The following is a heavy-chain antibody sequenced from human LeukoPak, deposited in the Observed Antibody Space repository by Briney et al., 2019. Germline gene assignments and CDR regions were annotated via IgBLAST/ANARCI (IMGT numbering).Heavy chain of an antibody. Sequence: GGSLRLSCAASGFTFSNAWMSWVRQAPGKGLEWVGRIKSKTDGETTDYAAPVKGRFTTSRDDSKNTLYLQMNSLKTEDTAVYYCTTDGEAGRTAYYGMDVWGQGTTVTVSS. J-gene: IGHJ6*02. CDR1: GFTFSNAW. CDR2: IKSKTDGETT. D-gene: IGHD6-19*01. CDR3: TTDGEAGRTAYYGMDV. V-gene: IGHV3-15*01.